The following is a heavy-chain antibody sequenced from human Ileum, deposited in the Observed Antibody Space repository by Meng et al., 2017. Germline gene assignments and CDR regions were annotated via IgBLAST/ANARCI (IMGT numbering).Heavy chain of an antibody. CDR2: TNYDGTTR. D-gene: IGHD1-26*01. Sequence: GRSLRLSCAASGFTFRSYWMTWVRRAPGKGLEWVANTNYDGTTRNYVDSVKGRFTISRDNAKNALFLQLNSLISDDTAVYYCARDIVGSASALDVWGQGTMVTVSS. CDR1: GFTFRSYW. CDR3: ARDIVGSASALDV. J-gene: IGHJ3*01. V-gene: IGHV3-7*01.